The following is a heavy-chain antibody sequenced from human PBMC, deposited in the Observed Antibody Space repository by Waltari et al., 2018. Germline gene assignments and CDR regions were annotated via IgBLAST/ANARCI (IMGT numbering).Heavy chain of an antibody. J-gene: IGHJ4*02. CDR2: IYYSGST. CDR1: GGSISSSSYY. V-gene: IGHV4-39*07. CDR3: ARVPSYCSGGSCLYYFDY. D-gene: IGHD2-15*01. Sequence: QLQLQESGPGLVKPSETLSLTCTVSGGSISSSSYYWGWISQPPAKGLEWIGSIYYSGSTYYNPSLKSRVTISVDTSKNQFSLKLSSVTAADTAVYYCARVPSYCSGGSCLYYFDYWGQGTLVTVSS.